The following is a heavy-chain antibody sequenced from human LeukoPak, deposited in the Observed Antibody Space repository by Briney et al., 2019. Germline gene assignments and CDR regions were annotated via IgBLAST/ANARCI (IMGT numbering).Heavy chain of an antibody. CDR3: ARDGYSAYDRDLDH. J-gene: IGHJ4*02. CDR1: GASISDTNW. V-gene: IGHV4-4*02. Sequence: PSETLSLTCTISGASISDTNWWTWVRQPPGKGLEWIGEISHNGNTNYSPSLKSRVTISVDKSKNQFSLRLDSATAADTAVYYCARDGYSAYDRDLDHWGQGALVTVSS. CDR2: ISHNGNT. D-gene: IGHD5-12*01.